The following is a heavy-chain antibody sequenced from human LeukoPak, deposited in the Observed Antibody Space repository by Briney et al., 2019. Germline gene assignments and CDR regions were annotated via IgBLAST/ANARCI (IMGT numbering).Heavy chain of an antibody. CDR3: ARDKSSTNWLDS. Sequence: ASVKVSCKASGCSLTNFYLHWVRQAPGQGLEWMGIINPSGGSTNYAQKFQGRVTMTSDTSASTVYMDLSSLRSEDTAIYYCARDKSSTNWLDSWGQGTLVTVSS. D-gene: IGHD3-10*01. CDR1: GCSLTNFY. V-gene: IGHV1-46*01. J-gene: IGHJ5*01. CDR2: INPSGGST.